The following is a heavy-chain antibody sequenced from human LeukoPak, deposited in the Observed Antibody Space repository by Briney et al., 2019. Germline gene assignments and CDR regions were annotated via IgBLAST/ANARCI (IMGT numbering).Heavy chain of an antibody. CDR1: GYTFIGYY. Sequence: ASVKVSCKASGYTFIGYYMHWVRRAPGQGLEWMGWLNPNSGGTNYAQKFQGRVTVTRDTSISTAYLELSRLRSDDTAVNYCARHPTSGWYFDFWGQGTLVTVSS. CDR2: LNPNSGGT. V-gene: IGHV1-2*02. CDR3: ARHPTSGWYFDF. J-gene: IGHJ4*02. D-gene: IGHD6-19*01.